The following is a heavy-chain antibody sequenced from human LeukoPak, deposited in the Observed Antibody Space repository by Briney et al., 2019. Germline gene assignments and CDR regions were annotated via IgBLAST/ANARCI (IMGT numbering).Heavy chain of an antibody. Sequence: GGSLRLSGAASGFTFSSYGMHWVRQAPGKGLEWVAVIWYDGSNKYYADSVKGRFTISRDNSKNTLYLQMNSLRAEDTAVYYCAKDDSSGYSPIFDYWGQGTLVTVSS. CDR1: GFTFSSYG. J-gene: IGHJ4*02. CDR2: IWYDGSNK. V-gene: IGHV3-33*06. D-gene: IGHD3-22*01. CDR3: AKDDSSGYSPIFDY.